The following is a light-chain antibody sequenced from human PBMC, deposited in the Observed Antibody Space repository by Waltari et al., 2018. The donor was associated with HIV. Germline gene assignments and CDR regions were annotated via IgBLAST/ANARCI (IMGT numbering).Light chain of an antibody. J-gene: IGLJ1*01. V-gene: IGLV2-14*01. CDR3: SSYTSRNTRV. CDR2: EVS. Sequence: QSALTQPASVSGSPGQSITISCTGTTSDVGGYKYVSWYQQHPDEAPKLVVYEVSNRPSGISIRFSGSKSGNTASLTISGLQAEDEADYYCSSYTSRNTRVFGTGTKVTVL. CDR1: TSDVGGYKY.